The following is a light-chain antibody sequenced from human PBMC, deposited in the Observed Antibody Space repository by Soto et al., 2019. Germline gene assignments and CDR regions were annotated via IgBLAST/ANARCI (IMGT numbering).Light chain of an antibody. CDR3: SSFKTYDTDV. J-gene: IGLJ1*01. CDR2: DVV. CDR1: SSDVGFSNF. V-gene: IGLV2-14*03. Sequence: QSALTQPASVSGSPGQSITISCTGTSSDVGFSNFIFWFQQHPGKAPKLIISDVVNRPSGVSYRFSGSRFGNTASLTISGLQVEDEADSSCSSFKTYDTDVFGTGTKVTV.